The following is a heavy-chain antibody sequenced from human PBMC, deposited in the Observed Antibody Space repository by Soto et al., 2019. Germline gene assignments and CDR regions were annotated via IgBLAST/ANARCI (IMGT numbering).Heavy chain of an antibody. V-gene: IGHV3-74*01. J-gene: IGHJ6*02. CDR2: INSDGSST. CDR1: GFTFNSYG. CDR3: AREVKYSGYDYSV. Sequence: GGSLRLSCAASGFTFNSYGMHWVRQAPGRGLVWVSRINSDGSSTNYADSVKGRFTISRDNAKNTLYLQMNSLRAEDTAVYYCAREVKYSGYDYSVWGQGTTVTVSS. D-gene: IGHD5-12*01.